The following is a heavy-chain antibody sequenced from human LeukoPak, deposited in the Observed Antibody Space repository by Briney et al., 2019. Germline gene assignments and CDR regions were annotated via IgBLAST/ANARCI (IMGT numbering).Heavy chain of an antibody. J-gene: IGHJ4*02. CDR3: ARGGGYGDYGYVDY. CDR2: LYTSGST. Sequence: SETLSLTCTVSGGSISSSSYYWGWIRQPPGKGLEWIGRLYTSGSTNYNPSLKSRVTISVDMSKNHFSLKLSSVTAADTAVYYCARGGGYGDYGYVDYWGQGTLVTVSS. V-gene: IGHV4-61*05. D-gene: IGHD4-17*01. CDR1: GGSISSSSYY.